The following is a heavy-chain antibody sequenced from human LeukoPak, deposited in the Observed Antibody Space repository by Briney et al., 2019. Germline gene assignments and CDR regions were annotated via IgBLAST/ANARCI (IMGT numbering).Heavy chain of an antibody. CDR2: ISYDGSNK. J-gene: IGHJ4*02. CDR3: ARDSRWFYYGSGNLEEYYFDY. Sequence: PGRSLRLSCAASGFTFSSYGMHWVRQAPGKGLEWVAVISYDGSNKYYADSVKGRFTISRDNSKNTLYLQMNSLRAEDTAVYYCARDSRWFYYGSGNLEEYYFDYWGQGTLVTVSS. V-gene: IGHV3-30*03. CDR1: GFTFSSYG. D-gene: IGHD3-10*01.